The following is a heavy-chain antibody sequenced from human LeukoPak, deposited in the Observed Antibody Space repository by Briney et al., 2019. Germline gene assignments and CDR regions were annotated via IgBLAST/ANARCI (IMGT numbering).Heavy chain of an antibody. Sequence: AGGSLRLSCAASGFTFKDYAMHWVRQAPGKGLEWVANIKQDGSEKYYVDSVKGRFTISRDNAKNSLYLQMNSLRAEDTAVYYCARQGKMFWDIVATTSFDYWGQGTLVTVSS. V-gene: IGHV3-7*01. CDR1: GFTFKDYA. CDR3: ARQGKMFWDIVATTSFDY. D-gene: IGHD5-12*01. J-gene: IGHJ4*02. CDR2: IKQDGSEK.